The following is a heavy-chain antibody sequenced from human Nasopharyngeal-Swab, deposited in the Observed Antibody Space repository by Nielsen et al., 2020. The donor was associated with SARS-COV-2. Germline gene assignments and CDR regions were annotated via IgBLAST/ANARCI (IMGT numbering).Heavy chain of an antibody. CDR2: FDPEDGET. CDR1: GYTLTEFS. CDR3: ATLRITMVRGVTLNRGWFDP. D-gene: IGHD3-10*01. Sequence: ASVKVSCKVSGYTLTEFSMHWVRQAPGKGLEWMGGFDPEDGETIYAQKFQGRVTMTEDTSTDTAYMELSSLRSEDTAVYYCATLRITMVRGVTLNRGWFDPWGQGTLVTVSS. V-gene: IGHV1-24*01. J-gene: IGHJ5*02.